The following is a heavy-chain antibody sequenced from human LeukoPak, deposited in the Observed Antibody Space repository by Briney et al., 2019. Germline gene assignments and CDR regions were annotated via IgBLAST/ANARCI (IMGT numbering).Heavy chain of an antibody. CDR2: INPSSGTT. Sequence: ASVKVSCKASGYTFTSYYIHWVRQAPGQGLGWMGIINPSSGTTSYAQKFQGRVTMTRDTSTSTDYMELSSLRSEDTAVYYCARGGIVGVTWGYFDYWGLGTLVTVSS. J-gene: IGHJ4*02. CDR3: ARGGIVGVTWGYFDY. V-gene: IGHV1-46*01. D-gene: IGHD1-26*01. CDR1: GYTFTSYY.